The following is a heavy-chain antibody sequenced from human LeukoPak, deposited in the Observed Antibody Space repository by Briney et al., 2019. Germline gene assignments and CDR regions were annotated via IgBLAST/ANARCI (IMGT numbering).Heavy chain of an antibody. J-gene: IGHJ5*02. V-gene: IGHV3-30*19. D-gene: IGHD6-19*01. Sequence: PGGSLRLSCVTAGFSLSTYGMHWVRQAPGKGLEWVAMIAHDGVAKYYTDSVKGRFTISGDNSRNTLYLQMNSLRPEDTAVYHCARDWGASDWYNWFDPWGQGTLVTVSS. CDR2: IAHDGVAK. CDR1: GFSLSTYG. CDR3: ARDWGASDWYNWFDP.